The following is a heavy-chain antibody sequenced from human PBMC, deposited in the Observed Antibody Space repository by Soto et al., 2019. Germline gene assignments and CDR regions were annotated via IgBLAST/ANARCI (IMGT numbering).Heavy chain of an antibody. V-gene: IGHV3-30-3*01. J-gene: IGHJ6*02. CDR2: ISYDGSNK. Sequence: GGSLRLSCAASGFTFSSYAMHWVRQAPGKGLEWVAVISYDGSNKYYADSVKGRFTISRDNSKNTLYLQMNSLRAEDTAVYYCARVVKTVRLTTWVYNYSDMDVWGQGTRV. CDR1: GFTFSSYA. CDR3: ARVVKTVRLTTWVYNYSDMDV. D-gene: IGHD4-4*01.